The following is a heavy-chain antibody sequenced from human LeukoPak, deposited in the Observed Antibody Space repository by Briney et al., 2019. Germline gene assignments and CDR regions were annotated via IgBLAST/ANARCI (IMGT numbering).Heavy chain of an antibody. CDR1: GGSFSGYY. CDR3: ARGASYYYGSGKYNWFDP. J-gene: IGHJ5*02. Sequence: SETLSLTCAVYGGSFSGYYWSWIRQPPGKGLEWIGEINHSGSTNYNPSLKSRVTISVDTSKNQFSLKLSSVTAADTAVYYCARGASYYYGSGKYNWFDPWGQGTLVTVSS. CDR2: INHSGST. D-gene: IGHD3-10*01. V-gene: IGHV4-34*01.